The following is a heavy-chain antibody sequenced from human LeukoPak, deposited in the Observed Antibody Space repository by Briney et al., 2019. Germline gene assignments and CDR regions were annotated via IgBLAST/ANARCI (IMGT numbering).Heavy chain of an antibody. D-gene: IGHD6-13*01. CDR2: IDSSGSCT. Sequence: GGPLRLSCAVSGFTFSSYAMSWVRQAPGKGLEWVSAIDSSGSCTWYDDSVKGRFTISRDNSKNTLYLQMNSLRAEDTAVYYCAKGSAGGRPYYFDYWGQGTLVPVSS. V-gene: IGHV3-23*05. CDR3: AKGSAGGRPYYFDY. CDR1: GFTFSSYA. J-gene: IGHJ4*02.